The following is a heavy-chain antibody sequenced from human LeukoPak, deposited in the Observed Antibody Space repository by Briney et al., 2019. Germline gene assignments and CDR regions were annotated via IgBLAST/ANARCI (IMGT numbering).Heavy chain of an antibody. J-gene: IGHJ5*02. D-gene: IGHD6-6*01. V-gene: IGHV3-48*02. CDR1: GFTFSSYA. CDR2: ITSSSNI. CDR3: ARSANPGVHEFDP. Sequence: GGSLRLSCAASGFTFSSYAMSWVRQAPGKGLEWLSYITSSSNINYADSVKGRFTISRDNAKNSLYLQMNSLRDEDTAVYYCARSANPGVHEFDPWGQGTLVTVSS.